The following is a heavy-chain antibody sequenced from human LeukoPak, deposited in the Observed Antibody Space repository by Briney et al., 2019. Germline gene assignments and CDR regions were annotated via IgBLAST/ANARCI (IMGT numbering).Heavy chain of an antibody. CDR2: IYHSGST. D-gene: IGHD3-3*01. CDR3: AREPYDYDFWSGYYTSSGAFDI. V-gene: IGHV4-30-2*01. Sequence: SETLSLTCAVSGGSISSGGYSWSWIRQPPGKGLEWIGYIYHSGSTYYNPSLKSRVTISVDRSKNQFSLKLSSVTAADTAVYYCAREPYDYDFWSGYYTSSGAFDIWGQGTMVTVSS. J-gene: IGHJ3*02. CDR1: GGSISSGGYS.